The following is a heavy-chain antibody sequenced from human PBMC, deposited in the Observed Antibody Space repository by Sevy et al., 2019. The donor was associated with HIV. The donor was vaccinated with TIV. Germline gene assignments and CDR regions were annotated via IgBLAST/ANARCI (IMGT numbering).Heavy chain of an antibody. D-gene: IGHD6-13*01. J-gene: IGHJ4*02. CDR2: LKSDVYGGTV. CDR1: GFTFGDYC. Sequence: GGSLRLSCTASGFTFGDYCMSWVRQAPGKGLEWVAFLKSDVYGGTVDHAASVRGRFVISRDDSKTIAYLQMNDLKTEDTGVYDCTRWKAAHSIFDDWGQGALVTVSS. CDR3: TRWKAAHSIFDD. V-gene: IGHV3-49*04.